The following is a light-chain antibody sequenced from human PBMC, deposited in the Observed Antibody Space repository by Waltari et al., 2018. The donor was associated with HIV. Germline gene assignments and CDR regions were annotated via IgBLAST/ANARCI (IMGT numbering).Light chain of an antibody. V-gene: IGLV1-44*01. CDR1: SSTIGSNP. J-gene: IGLJ2*01. CDR3: AVRDDRLNGVL. Sequence: QSVLTQPPSVSGTPGPKVTISCSGGSSTIGSNPVNWYQQLPGTAPKLLIYSNNPRSSGVPDRFSGSKSGTSASLAISGLQSDDETDYYCAVRDDRLNGVLFGGGTRLTVL. CDR2: SNN.